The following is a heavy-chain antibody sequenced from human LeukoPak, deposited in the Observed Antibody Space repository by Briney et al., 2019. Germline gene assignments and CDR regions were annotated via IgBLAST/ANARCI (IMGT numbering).Heavy chain of an antibody. V-gene: IGHV3-15*01. CDR1: GFTFSNAW. CDR2: IKSKTDGGTT. D-gene: IGHD3-22*01. Sequence: PGGSLRLSCAASGFTFSNAWMSWVRQAPGKGLEWVGRIKSKTDGGTTDYAAPVKGRFTISRDDSKNTLYMQMNSLKTKDTALYYCITFSMIVVVITDWGQGTLVTVSS. CDR3: ITFSMIVVVITD. J-gene: IGHJ4*02.